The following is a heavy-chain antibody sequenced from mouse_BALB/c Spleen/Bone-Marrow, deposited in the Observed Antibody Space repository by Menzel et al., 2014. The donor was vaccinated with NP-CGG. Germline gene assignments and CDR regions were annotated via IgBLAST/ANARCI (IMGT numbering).Heavy chain of an antibody. J-gene: IGHJ1*01. CDR3: AGLNYYGNLFV. CDR1: GFDFSRYW. D-gene: IGHD1-1*01. V-gene: IGHV4-1*02. Sequence: ESGGGLVQPGGSLKLSCAASGFDFSRYWMSWVRQAPGKGLEWIGEINPESSTINYTPSLKDKFIISRDNAKXTLFLQMTKVRSEDTALYYCAGLNYYGNLFVWGAGTTVTVSS. CDR2: INPESSTI.